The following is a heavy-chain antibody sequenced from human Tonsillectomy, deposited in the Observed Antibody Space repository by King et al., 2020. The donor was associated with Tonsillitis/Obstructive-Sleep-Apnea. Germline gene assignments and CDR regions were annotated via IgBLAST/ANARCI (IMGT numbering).Heavy chain of an antibody. Sequence: VQLVESGSELKKAGASGKVACKASGYTFTSYAMNWVRQAPGQGLEWMGWINTNTGNPTYAQGFTGRFVFSLDTPVSTAYLQINGLKAEDTALYYCARDPRVAVAGSFDYWGQGTLVTVSS. J-gene: IGHJ4*02. CDR1: GYTFTSYA. CDR2: INTNTGNP. D-gene: IGHD6-19*01. CDR3: ARDPRVAVAGSFDY. V-gene: IGHV7-4-1*02.